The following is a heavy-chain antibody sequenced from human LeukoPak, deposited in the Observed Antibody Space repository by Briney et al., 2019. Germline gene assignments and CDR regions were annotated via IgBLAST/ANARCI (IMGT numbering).Heavy chain of an antibody. Sequence: SQTLSLTCTVSGGSIGSGPYYWSWIRQPAGKGLEWIGRIYTSGRTDYSPSLKSRVTISADTSKNHFSLKLSSVTAADTAVYYCVRENARSVPTAVSPLDDCGQGTLVTVSS. CDR2: IYTSGRT. D-gene: IGHD2-2*01. CDR3: VRENARSVPTAVSPLDD. CDR1: GGSIGSGPYY. V-gene: IGHV4-61*02. J-gene: IGHJ4*02.